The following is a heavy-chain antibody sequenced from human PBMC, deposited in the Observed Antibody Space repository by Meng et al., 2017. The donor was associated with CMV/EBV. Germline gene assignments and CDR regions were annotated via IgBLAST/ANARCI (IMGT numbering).Heavy chain of an antibody. V-gene: IGHV4-34*01. Sequence: SETLSLTCTVSGGSISSYYWSWIRQPPGKGLEWIGEINHSGSTNYNPSLKSRVTISVDTSKNQFSLKLSSVTAADTAVYYCARGGGANGDGGDYWGQGTLVTVSS. J-gene: IGHJ4*02. CDR1: GGSISSYY. CDR3: ARGGGANGDGGDY. CDR2: INHSGST. D-gene: IGHD4-17*01.